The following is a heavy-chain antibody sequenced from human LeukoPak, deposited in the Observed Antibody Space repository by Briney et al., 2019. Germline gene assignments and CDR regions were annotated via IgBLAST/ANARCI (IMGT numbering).Heavy chain of an antibody. J-gene: IGHJ4*02. Sequence: PGGSLRLSCAASGFTFDDYAMHWVRQAPGKGLEWVSGISWNSGSIGYADSVKGRFTISRDNAKNTLYLQMNSLRAEDTAAYYCASYCGGDCYHDFWGQGTLVTVSS. D-gene: IGHD2-21*02. CDR3: ASYCGGDCYHDF. V-gene: IGHV3-9*01. CDR2: ISWNSGSI. CDR1: GFTFDDYA.